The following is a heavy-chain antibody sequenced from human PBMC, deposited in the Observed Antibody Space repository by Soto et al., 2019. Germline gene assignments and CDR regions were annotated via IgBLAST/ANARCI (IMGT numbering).Heavy chain of an antibody. CDR2: IYWDDDK. V-gene: IGHV2-5*02. J-gene: IGHJ6*02. CDR1: GFSLSTSGVG. CDR3: AHHGYYSYGLDV. Sequence: QITLKESGPTLVKPTQTLTLTFTFSGFSLSTSGVGVGWLRQPPGKALEWLALIYWDDDKSYSPSLKSRLTISKDTSKSQVVLTMTNMDPVDTATYYCAHHGYYSYGLDVWGHGTTVTVSS.